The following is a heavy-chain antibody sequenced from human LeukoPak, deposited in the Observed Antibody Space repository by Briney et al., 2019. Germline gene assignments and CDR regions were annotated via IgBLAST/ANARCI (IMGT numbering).Heavy chain of an antibody. CDR3: AVDYGDYEYFQH. CDR2: ISSSSSYI. Sequence: GGSLRLSCAASGFTFSGYSMNWVRQAPGKGLEWVSSISSSSSYIYYADSVKGRFTISRDNAKNSLYLQMNSLRAEDTAVYYCAVDYGDYEYFQHWGQGTLVTVSS. D-gene: IGHD4-17*01. J-gene: IGHJ1*01. CDR1: GFTFSGYS. V-gene: IGHV3-21*01.